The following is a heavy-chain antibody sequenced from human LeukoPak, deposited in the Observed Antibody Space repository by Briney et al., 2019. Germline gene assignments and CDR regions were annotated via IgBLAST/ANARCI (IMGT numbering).Heavy chain of an antibody. J-gene: IGHJ3*01. V-gene: IGHV4-59*08. CDR1: GGSISSYY. CDR3: VRQIGAGAFDF. CDR2: IHYSGST. D-gene: IGHD6-13*01. Sequence: SETLSLTCTVSGGSISSYYWSWIRQPPGKGLEWNGYIHYSGSTNYNPSLKSRVTVSADPSKNQFSLKLTSVTAADTALYSCVRQIGAGAFDFWGQGTVVTVS.